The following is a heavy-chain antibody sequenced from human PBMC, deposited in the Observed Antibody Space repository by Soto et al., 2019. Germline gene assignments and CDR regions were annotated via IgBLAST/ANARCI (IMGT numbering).Heavy chain of an antibody. Sequence: QVQLVQSGAEVKKPGSSVKVSCQTSGGTFTTSTISWVRQAPGQGLEWMGGIIPVFGTPSYAQKFQGRVTMIADKSSSTAYMELRNVRSEDTAMYYCARPADYVSGFSQWGQGTLVTVSS. V-gene: IGHV1-69*06. CDR1: GGTFTTST. D-gene: IGHD3-16*01. CDR3: ARPADYVSGFSQ. CDR2: IIPVFGTP. J-gene: IGHJ4*02.